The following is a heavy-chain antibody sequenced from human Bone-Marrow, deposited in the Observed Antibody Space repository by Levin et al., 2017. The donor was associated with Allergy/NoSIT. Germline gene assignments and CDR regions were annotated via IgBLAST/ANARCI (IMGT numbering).Heavy chain of an antibody. CDR2: VDYSGRA. CDR1: GISVTNIRYF. V-gene: IGHV4-61*03. D-gene: IGHD3-10*01. CDR3: ATAPRLHSLTYYNRGAFNV. J-gene: IGHJ3*01. Sequence: RSGGSLRLSCSVSGISVTNIRYFWAWIRQSPGKGLQWIGYVDYSGRADYLGYNPSLRSRLTISVDKSNNHFSLNLSSVSAEDTAVYFCATAPRLHSLTYYNRGAFNVWGQGTTVIVTS.